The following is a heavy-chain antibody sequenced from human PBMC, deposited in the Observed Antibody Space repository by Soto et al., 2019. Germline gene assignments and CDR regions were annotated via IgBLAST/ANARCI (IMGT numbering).Heavy chain of an antibody. CDR2: INPNSGGT. V-gene: IGHV1-2*04. Sequence: ASVKVSCKASGYTFTGYYMHWVRQAPGQGLEWMGWINPNSGGTNYAQKFQGWVTMTRDTSISTAYMELSRLRSDDTAVYYCASAGTAAGPYNWFDPWGQGTLVTVSS. J-gene: IGHJ5*02. D-gene: IGHD6-13*01. CDR1: GYTFTGYY. CDR3: ASAGTAAGPYNWFDP.